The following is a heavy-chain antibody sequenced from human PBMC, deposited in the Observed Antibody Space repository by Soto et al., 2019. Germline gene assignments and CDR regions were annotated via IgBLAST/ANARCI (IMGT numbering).Heavy chain of an antibody. J-gene: IGHJ4*02. CDR1: GFTFSSYG. CDR2: IWYDGSNK. CDR3: ANPQITMVRGVIIYFDY. D-gene: IGHD3-10*01. Sequence: SLRLSCAASGFTFSSYGMHWVRQAPGKGLEWVAVIWYDGSNKYYADSVKGRFTISRDNSKNTLYLQMNSLRAEDTAVYYCANPQITMVRGVIIYFDYWGQGTLVTVSS. V-gene: IGHV3-33*06.